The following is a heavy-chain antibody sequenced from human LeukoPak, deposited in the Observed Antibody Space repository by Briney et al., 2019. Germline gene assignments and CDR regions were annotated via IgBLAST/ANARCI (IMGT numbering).Heavy chain of an antibody. CDR1: GFTFSSYA. CDR2: ISYDGSNK. Sequence: GGSLRLSCAASGFTFSSYAMHWVRQAPGKGLEWVAVISYDGSNKYYADSVKGRFTISRDNSKNTLYLQMNSLRAEDTAVYYCARTYYYGSGSSESPFDYWGQGTLVTVSS. V-gene: IGHV3-30*04. CDR3: ARTYYYGSGSSESPFDY. D-gene: IGHD3-10*01. J-gene: IGHJ4*02.